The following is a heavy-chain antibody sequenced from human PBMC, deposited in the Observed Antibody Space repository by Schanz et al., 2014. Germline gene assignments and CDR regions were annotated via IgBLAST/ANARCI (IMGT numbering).Heavy chain of an antibody. V-gene: IGHV3-21*04. CDR1: GFTFSSYG. J-gene: IGHJ4*02. Sequence: EQLVESGGGLVKPGGSLRLSCAASGFTFSSYGMHWVRQAPGKGLEWVSSISSSSSYIYYADSVKGRFTISRDNAKNSLYLQMNSLRAEDTAVYYCAKGRRGYFDSSGSYWGTFDFWGQGTLVSVSS. D-gene: IGHD3-22*01. CDR2: ISSSSSYI. CDR3: AKGRRGYFDSSGSYWGTFDF.